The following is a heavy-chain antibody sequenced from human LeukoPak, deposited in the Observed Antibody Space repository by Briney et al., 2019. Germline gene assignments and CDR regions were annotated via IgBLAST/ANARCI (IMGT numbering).Heavy chain of an antibody. J-gene: IGHJ3*02. CDR1: GFTFNSYP. V-gene: IGHV3-23*01. Sequence: GGSLRLSCAASGFTFNSYPMDWVRQAPGKGLEWISAISDSGGSTYYADSVKGRFTISRDNSKNTLYLQMNSLRAEDTAVYYCIRHNSGRSPFHIGGQGTMVTVSS. CDR2: ISDSGGST. CDR3: IRHNSGRSPFHI. D-gene: IGHD6-19*01.